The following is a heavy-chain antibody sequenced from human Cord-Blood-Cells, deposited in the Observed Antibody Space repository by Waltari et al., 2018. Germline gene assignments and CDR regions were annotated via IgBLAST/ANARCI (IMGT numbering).Heavy chain of an antibody. CDR1: GFTFSSYG. D-gene: IGHD6-13*01. CDR3: ARDDVQIAAAGDY. J-gene: IGHJ4*02. CDR2: IWYDGSNK. Sequence: QVQLVESGGGVVQPGRSLRLSCAASGFTFSSYGMHWVRQAPGKGLEVGAVIWYDGSNKYYADSVKGRFTISRDNSKNTLYLQMNSLRAEDTAVYYCARDDVQIAAAGDYWGQGTLVTVSS. V-gene: IGHV3-33*01.